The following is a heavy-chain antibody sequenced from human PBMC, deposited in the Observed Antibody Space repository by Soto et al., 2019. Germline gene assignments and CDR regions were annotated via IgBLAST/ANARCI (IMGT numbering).Heavy chain of an antibody. CDR1: GFTFSNAW. D-gene: IGHD2-2*01. CDR3: TTGLTDIVVVPAATAYYYGMDV. CDR2: IKSKTDGGTT. J-gene: IGHJ6*02. V-gene: IGHV3-15*07. Sequence: EVQLVESGGGLVKPGGSLRLSCAASGFTFSNAWMNWVRQAPGKGLEWVGRIKSKTDGGTTDYAAPVKGRFTISRDDSKNTLYLQMHSLKTEDTAVYYCTTGLTDIVVVPAATAYYYGMDVWGQGTTVTVSS.